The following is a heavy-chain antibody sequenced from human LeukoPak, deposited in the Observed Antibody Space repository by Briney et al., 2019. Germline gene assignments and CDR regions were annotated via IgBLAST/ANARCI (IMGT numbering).Heavy chain of an antibody. CDR3: ARAPLLDSSSYDY. V-gene: IGHV3-7*01. CDR2: IKQDGSEK. Sequence: GGSLRLSCAASGFTFSSYWMSWVRQAPGKELEWVANIKQDGSEKYYVDSVKGRFTISRDNAKNSLYLQMNSLRAEDTAVYYCARAPLLDSSSYDYWGQGTLVTVSS. CDR1: GFTFSSYW. D-gene: IGHD6-13*01. J-gene: IGHJ4*02.